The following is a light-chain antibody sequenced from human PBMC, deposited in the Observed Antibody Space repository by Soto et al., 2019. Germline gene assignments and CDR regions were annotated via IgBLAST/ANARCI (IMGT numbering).Light chain of an antibody. Sequence: IPVTQSPSTLSASIGDRVTITCRASQSVRNCLAWYQHKPGKAPQLLIYDASSLESGVPSRFSGGGDGTEFSLIISSLQPYDFGTYYYQQCNSFPGTVGQGTKVEIK. CDR3: QQCNSFPGT. CDR1: QSVRNC. J-gene: IGKJ1*01. V-gene: IGKV1-5*01. CDR2: DAS.